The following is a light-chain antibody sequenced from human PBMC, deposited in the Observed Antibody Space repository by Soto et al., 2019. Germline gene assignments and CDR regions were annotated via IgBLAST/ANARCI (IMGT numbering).Light chain of an antibody. CDR3: AKWDDSMISPV. J-gene: IGLJ3*02. CDR2: MNN. CDR1: SSNIGINF. Sequence: QSVLTQPPSGSGAPGQRVTISCSGSSSNIGINFVYWYQQLPGTAPKLLISMNNQRPSGVPDRFSGSKSGTSASLAISGLRSEDEADYICAKWDDSMISPVFGGGTKVTVL. V-gene: IGLV1-47*01.